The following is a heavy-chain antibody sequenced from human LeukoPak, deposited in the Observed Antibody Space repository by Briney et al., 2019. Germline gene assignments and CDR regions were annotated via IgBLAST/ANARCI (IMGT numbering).Heavy chain of an antibody. V-gene: IGHV1-46*01. Sequence: ASVKVSCKASGYTFTSYYMHWVRQAPGQGLEWMGIINPSGGTTSYAQKFQGRVTMTRDMSTSTVYMELSSLRSEDTAIYYCARDNSVGDNAWWFDPWGQGTLVTVSS. D-gene: IGHD1-26*01. CDR3: ARDNSVGDNAWWFDP. CDR1: GYTFTSYY. CDR2: INPSGGTT. J-gene: IGHJ5*02.